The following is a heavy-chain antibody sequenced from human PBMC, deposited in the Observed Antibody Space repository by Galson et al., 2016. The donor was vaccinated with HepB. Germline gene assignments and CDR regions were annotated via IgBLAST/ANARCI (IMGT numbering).Heavy chain of an antibody. D-gene: IGHD6-19*01. Sequence: SETLSLTCTVSGGSISSYYWNWIRQPPGKGLEWIGYIYHSGSTNYNPSLKSRVTMSVDTSKNQFSLKLSSVTAADTAVYYCARDDSGGWYGFHYGMDVWGQGTTVIVSS. CDR3: ARDDSGGWYGFHYGMDV. V-gene: IGHV4-59*01. CDR1: GGSISSYY. J-gene: IGHJ6*02. CDR2: IYHSGST.